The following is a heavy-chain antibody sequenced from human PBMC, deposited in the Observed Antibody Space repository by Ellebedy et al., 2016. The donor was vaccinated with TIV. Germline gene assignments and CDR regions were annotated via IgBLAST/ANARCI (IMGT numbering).Heavy chain of an antibody. CDR1: GYTFTGYY. CDR2: INPKSGDT. CDR3: ARDMVVDGYNYGAFDM. J-gene: IGHJ3*02. D-gene: IGHD5-24*01. V-gene: IGHV1-2*04. Sequence: ASVKVSCKASGYTFTGYYLHWVRQAPGQGPEWMGWINPKSGDTNYAQHFQGWVTMTRDTSISTAYMEVSRLKSDDTAMYYCARDMVVDGYNYGAFDMWGQGTMVTVSS.